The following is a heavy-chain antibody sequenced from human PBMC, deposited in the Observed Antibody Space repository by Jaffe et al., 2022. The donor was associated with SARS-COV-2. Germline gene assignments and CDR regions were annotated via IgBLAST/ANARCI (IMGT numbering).Heavy chain of an antibody. Sequence: EVQLVESGGGLVQPGGSLRLSCAASGFPFSSYAMTWVRQAPGKGLEWVSTISGSGGGTSYADSVKGRLTISRYNSKNTLYLQMNSLRAEDTAVYYCARDRRATYYYDTGAYDAFDIWGRGTMVTVSS. J-gene: IGHJ3*02. CDR1: GFPFSSYA. CDR3: ARDRRATYYYDTGAYDAFDI. V-gene: IGHV3-23*04. D-gene: IGHD3-22*01. CDR2: ISGSGGGT.